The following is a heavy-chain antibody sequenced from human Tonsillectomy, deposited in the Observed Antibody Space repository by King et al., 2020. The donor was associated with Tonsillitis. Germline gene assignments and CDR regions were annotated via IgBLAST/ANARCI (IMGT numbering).Heavy chain of an antibody. Sequence: VQLVESGGGVVQPGRSLRLSCAASGFTFSSYGMHWVRQAPGKGLEWVAVISYDGSNKYYADSVKGRFTISRDNSKNTLYLQMNSLRPEDTAVYYCAKEEPYCSGGSCYSVDAFDIWGQGTMVTVSS. V-gene: IGHV3-30*18. CDR3: AKEEPYCSGGSCYSVDAFDI. J-gene: IGHJ3*02. CDR2: ISYDGSNK. CDR1: GFTFSSYG. D-gene: IGHD2-15*01.